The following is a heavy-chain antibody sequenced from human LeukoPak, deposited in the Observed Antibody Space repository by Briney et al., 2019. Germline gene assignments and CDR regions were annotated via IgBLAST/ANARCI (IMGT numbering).Heavy chain of an antibody. CDR1: GFTFSSYG. Sequence: PGGSLRLSCAASGFTFSSYGMHWVRQAPGKGLEWVAVIWYDGSNKYYADSVKGRFTISRDNSKNTLYLQMNSLRAEDTAVYYCAKRGSGPDFDYWGQGTLVTVSS. CDR3: AKRGSGPDFDY. V-gene: IGHV3-33*06. J-gene: IGHJ4*02. CDR2: IWYDGSNK. D-gene: IGHD1-26*01.